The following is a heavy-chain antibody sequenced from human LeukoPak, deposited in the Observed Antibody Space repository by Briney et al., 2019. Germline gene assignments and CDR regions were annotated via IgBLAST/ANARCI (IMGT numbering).Heavy chain of an antibody. Sequence: SETLSLTCTVSGGSISSYYWSWIRQPAGKGLEWIGRIYTSGSTNYSPSLKSRVTMSVDTSKNQFSLKLSSVTAADTAVYYCARGFLVGVVNYFDYWGQGTLVTVSS. CDR1: GGSISSYY. D-gene: IGHD3-3*01. CDR2: IYTSGST. CDR3: ARGFLVGVVNYFDY. J-gene: IGHJ4*02. V-gene: IGHV4-4*07.